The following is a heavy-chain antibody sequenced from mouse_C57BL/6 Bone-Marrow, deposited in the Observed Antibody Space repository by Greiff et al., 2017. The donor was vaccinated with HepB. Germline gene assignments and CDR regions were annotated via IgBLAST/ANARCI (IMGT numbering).Heavy chain of an antibody. CDR2: ISGGGGNT. J-gene: IGHJ3*01. CDR1: GFTFSSYT. Sequence: EVKLVESGGGLVKPGGSLKLSCAASGFTFSSYTMSWVRQTPEKRLEWVATISGGGGNTYYPDSVKGRFTISRDNAKNTLYLQMSSLRSEDTALYYCARPLWVFAYWGQGTLVTVSA. D-gene: IGHD6-1*01. CDR3: ARPLWVFAY. V-gene: IGHV5-9*01.